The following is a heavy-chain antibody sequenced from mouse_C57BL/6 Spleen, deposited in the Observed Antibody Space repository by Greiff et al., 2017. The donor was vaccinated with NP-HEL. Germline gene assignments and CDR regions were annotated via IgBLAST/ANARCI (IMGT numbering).Heavy chain of an antibody. CDR3: TTGSNGFAY. J-gene: IGHJ3*01. CDR2: IDPENGDT. V-gene: IGHV14-4*01. Sequence: VQLQQSGAELVRPGASVKLSCTASGFNIKDDYMHWVKQRPEQGLEWIGWIDPENGDTEYAAKFQGKATRTADTSSNTAYLQLSSLTSEDTAVYYCTTGSNGFAYWGQGTLVTVSA. CDR1: GFNIKDDY. D-gene: IGHD2-5*01.